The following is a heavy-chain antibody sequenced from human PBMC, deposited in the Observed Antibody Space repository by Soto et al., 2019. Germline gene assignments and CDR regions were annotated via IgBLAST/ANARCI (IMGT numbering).Heavy chain of an antibody. D-gene: IGHD2-8*01. CDR1: GGTINSGDYF. CDR3: ARVYATLFRHYYFDY. Sequence: PSETLSLTCSVSGGTINSGDYFWSWIRQPPGKGLEWIGSIFYTGSTYYSPSLKSRASMSMDTSKNLFSPRLRSLTAADTAVYFCARVYATLFRHYYFDYWGQGPPVTVS. J-gene: IGHJ4*02. CDR2: IFYTGST. V-gene: IGHV4-30-4*01.